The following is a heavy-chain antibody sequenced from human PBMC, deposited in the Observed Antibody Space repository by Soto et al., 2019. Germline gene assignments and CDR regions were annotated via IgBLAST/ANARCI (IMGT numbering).Heavy chain of an antibody. Sequence: ASETLSLTCTSSGVSLNSGHYYWVWVRQSPGKGLAWIASIYYDESTYYNPSLKSRVTISTDKPKNQFSLTLKSVTAADTAVYYCGKVLIGATRHTDVDSWGQGALVTVSS. CDR2: IYYDEST. CDR1: GVSLNSGHYY. J-gene: IGHJ4*02. D-gene: IGHD2-15*01. V-gene: IGHV4-39*01. CDR3: GKVLIGATRHTDVDS.